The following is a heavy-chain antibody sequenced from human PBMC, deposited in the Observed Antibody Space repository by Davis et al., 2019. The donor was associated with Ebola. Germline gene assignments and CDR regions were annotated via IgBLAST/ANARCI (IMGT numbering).Heavy chain of an antibody. CDR3: ARDTLLYRSWFDP. CDR2: IIPIFGTA. V-gene: IGHV1-69*13. J-gene: IGHJ5*02. CDR1: GGTFSSYA. Sequence: SVKVSCKASGGTFSSYAISWVRQAPGQGLEWMGGIIPIFGTANYAQKFQGRVTITADESTSTAYMELSSLRSEDTAVYYCARDTLLYRSWFDPWGQGTLVTVSS. D-gene: IGHD2-2*02.